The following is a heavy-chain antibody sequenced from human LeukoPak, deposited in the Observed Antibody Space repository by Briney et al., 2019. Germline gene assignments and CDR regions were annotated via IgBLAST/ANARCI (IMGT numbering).Heavy chain of an antibody. Sequence: PGRSLRLSCAASGFTFSSYGMHWVRQAPGKGLEWVAVISYDGSNKYYADSVRGRFTISRDNSKNTLYLQMNSLRAEDTAVYYCARGSGWYYFDYWGQGTLVTVSS. CDR3: ARGSGWYYFDY. CDR2: ISYDGSNK. V-gene: IGHV3-30*03. CDR1: GFTFSSYG. J-gene: IGHJ4*02. D-gene: IGHD6-19*01.